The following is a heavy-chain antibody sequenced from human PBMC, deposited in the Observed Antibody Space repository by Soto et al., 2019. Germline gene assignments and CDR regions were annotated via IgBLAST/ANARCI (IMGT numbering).Heavy chain of an antibody. CDR1: GGSISSSSYY. D-gene: IGHD6-13*01. J-gene: IGHJ5*02. V-gene: IGHV4-39*01. CDR2: IYYSGST. CDR3: AGSSWYGPLVNWCDP. Sequence: QLQLQESGPGLVKPSETLSLTCTVSGGSISSSSYYWGWIRQPPGKGLEWIGSIYYSGSTYYNPSLKSRVTIAVDTSKNQSSRKLSSVTAADTAVYYCAGSSWYGPLVNWCDPWGQGTLVTVSS.